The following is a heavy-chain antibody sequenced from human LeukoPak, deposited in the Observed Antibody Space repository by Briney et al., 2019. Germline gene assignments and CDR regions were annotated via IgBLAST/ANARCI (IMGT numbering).Heavy chain of an antibody. J-gene: IGHJ4*02. CDR3: KQNTAYDILTGYDFDY. D-gene: IGHD3-9*01. CDR2: ISAYNGNT. V-gene: IGHV1-18*04. Sequence: ASVKVSCKASGYTFTSYGISWVRQAPGQGLEWMGSISAYNGNTNYAQKLQGRVTMTTDTSTSTVYMELRSLRSDDTAVYFFKQNTAYDILTGYDFDYWGQGTLVTVSS. CDR1: GYTFTSYG.